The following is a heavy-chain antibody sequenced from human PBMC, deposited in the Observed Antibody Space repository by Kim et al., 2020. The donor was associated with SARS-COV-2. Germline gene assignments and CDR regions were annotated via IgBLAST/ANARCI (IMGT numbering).Heavy chain of an antibody. V-gene: IGHV4-59*13. CDR2: IYYSGST. J-gene: IGHJ4*02. Sequence: SETLSLTCTVSGGSISSYYWSWIRQPPGKGLEWIGYIYYSGSTNYNPSLKRRVTISVDTSKNQFSLKLSSVTAADTAVYYCARARVGIFGVVTHFDYWGQGTLVTVSS. D-gene: IGHD3-3*01. CDR3: ARARVGIFGVVTHFDY. CDR1: GGSISSYY.